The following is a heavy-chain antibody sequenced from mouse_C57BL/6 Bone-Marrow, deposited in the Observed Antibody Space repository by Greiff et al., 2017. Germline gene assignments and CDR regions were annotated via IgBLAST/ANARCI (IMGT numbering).Heavy chain of an antibody. CDR2: IYPGGGYT. CDR3: AREWVGATDGYFDF. Sequence: QVQLQQSGAELVRPGTSVKMSCKASGYTFTNYWIGWAKQRPGHGLEWIGDIYPGGGYTNYNEKFKGKATLTADKSSSTAYMQFSSLTSEDSAIYYCAREWVGATDGYFDFEGRGTGLTV. D-gene: IGHD1-1*01. CDR1: GYTFTNYW. V-gene: IGHV1-63*01. J-gene: IGHJ2*03.